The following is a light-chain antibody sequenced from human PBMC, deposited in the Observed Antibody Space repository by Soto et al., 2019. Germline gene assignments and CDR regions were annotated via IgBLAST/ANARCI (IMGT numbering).Light chain of an antibody. Sequence: QSALTQPASVSGSPGQWITISCSGTSRDVGAYNLVSWYQQFPGKGPKLLIYEVRHRPSGVSDRFSGSKSGNTASLTISSLLHEDEAVYFFRSFCSRNALVFGGGTKLTVL. CDR1: SRDVGAYNL. V-gene: IGLV2-14*01. CDR2: EVR. J-gene: IGLJ2*01. CDR3: RSFCSRNALV.